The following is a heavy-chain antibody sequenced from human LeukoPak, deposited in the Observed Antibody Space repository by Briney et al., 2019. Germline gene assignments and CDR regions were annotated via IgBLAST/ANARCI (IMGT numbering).Heavy chain of an antibody. V-gene: IGHV3-72*01. Sequence: GGSLRLSXAASGFTFSDHYMDWVRQAPGKGLEWVGRTRNKANSYTTEYAASVKGRFTISRDDSKNSLYLQMNSLKTEDTAVYYCARVITMPLRWAFDIWGQGTMVTVSS. J-gene: IGHJ3*02. CDR3: ARVITMPLRWAFDI. CDR1: GFTFSDHY. D-gene: IGHD3-10*01. CDR2: TRNKANSYTT.